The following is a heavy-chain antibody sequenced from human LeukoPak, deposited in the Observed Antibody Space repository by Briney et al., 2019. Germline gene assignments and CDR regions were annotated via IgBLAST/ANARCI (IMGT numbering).Heavy chain of an antibody. CDR3: AREDVVPAARDYYYMDV. V-gene: IGHV3-48*01. J-gene: IGHJ6*03. CDR1: GFTFSSYS. CDR2: ISSSSSTI. Sequence: GGSLRLSCAASGFTFSSYSMNWVRQAPGKGLEWVSYISSSSSTIYYADSVKGRFTISRDNAKNSLYLQMNSLRAEDTAVYYCAREDVVPAARDYYYMDVWGKGTTVTVSS. D-gene: IGHD2-2*01.